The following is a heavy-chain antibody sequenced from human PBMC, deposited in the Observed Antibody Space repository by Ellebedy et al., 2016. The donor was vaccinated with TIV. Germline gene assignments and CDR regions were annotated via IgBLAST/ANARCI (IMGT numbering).Heavy chain of an antibody. CDR3: ARGLATWPTDAFDI. J-gene: IGHJ3*02. Sequence: PGGSLRLSCAASGFTLSSYAMSWVRQAPGKGLEWVSGFSAHSGTTYYADSVKGRFTFSRDNSENTLYLQMNSLRPEDTAVFYCARGLATWPTDAFDIWGQGTMVTVSS. D-gene: IGHD1-26*01. V-gene: IGHV3-23*01. CDR1: GFTLSSYA. CDR2: FSAHSGTT.